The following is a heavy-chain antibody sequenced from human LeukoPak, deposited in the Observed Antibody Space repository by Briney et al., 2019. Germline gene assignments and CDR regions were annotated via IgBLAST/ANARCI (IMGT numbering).Heavy chain of an antibody. CDR1: GYTFTSYG. D-gene: IGHD3-22*01. CDR2: ISAYNGNT. J-gene: IGHJ4*02. Sequence: GASVKVSCKASGYTFTSYGISWVRQAPGQGLEWMGWISAYNGNTNYAQKLQGRVTMTTDTSTSTAYMELRSLRSDDTAVYYCARAGQNYYDSSGYYFDYWGQGTLVIVSS. V-gene: IGHV1-18*01. CDR3: ARAGQNYYDSSGYYFDY.